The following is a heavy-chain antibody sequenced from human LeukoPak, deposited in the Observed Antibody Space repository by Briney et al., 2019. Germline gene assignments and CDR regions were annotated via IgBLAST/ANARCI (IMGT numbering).Heavy chain of an antibody. CDR3: AKDRTFLGYCSGGSCPARGFDY. Sequence: CISSSGSTIYYADSVKGRFTISRDNSKNTLYLQMNSLRAEDTAVYYCAKDRTFLGYCSGGSCPARGFDYWGQGTLVTVSS. J-gene: IGHJ4*02. D-gene: IGHD2-15*01. CDR2: ISSSGSTI. V-gene: IGHV3-48*01.